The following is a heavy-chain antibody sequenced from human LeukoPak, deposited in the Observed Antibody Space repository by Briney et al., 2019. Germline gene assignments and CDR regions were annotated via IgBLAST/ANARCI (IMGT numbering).Heavy chain of an antibody. CDR1: GYTFTSYG. Sequence: GASVKVSCKASGYTFTSYGISWVRQAPGQGLEWMGWISAYNGNTNYAQKLQGRVTMTTDTSTSTAYMELRSLRSDDTAVYYCARQRGGQYEDGFDIWGQGTMVTVSS. CDR2: ISAYNGNT. J-gene: IGHJ3*02. CDR3: ARQRGGQYEDGFDI. D-gene: IGHD2-8*01. V-gene: IGHV1-18*01.